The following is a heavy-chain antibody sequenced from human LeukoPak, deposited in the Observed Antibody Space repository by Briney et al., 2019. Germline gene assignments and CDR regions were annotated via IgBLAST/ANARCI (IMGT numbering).Heavy chain of an antibody. V-gene: IGHV3-30*04. J-gene: IGHJ4*02. CDR2: ISYDGSNK. CDR1: GFTFSSYA. CDR3: AREGGSSWYPSYYFDY. Sequence: GGSLRLSCAASGFTFSSYAIHWVRQAPGKGLEWVAVISYDGSNKYYADSVKGRFTISRDNSKNTPYLQMNSLRAEDTAVYYCAREGGSSWYPSYYFDYWGQGTLVTVSS. D-gene: IGHD6-13*01.